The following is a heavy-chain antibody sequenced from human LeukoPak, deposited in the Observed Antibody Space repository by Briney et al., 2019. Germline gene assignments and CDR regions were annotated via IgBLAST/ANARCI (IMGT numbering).Heavy chain of an antibody. J-gene: IGHJ4*02. CDR2: ISSDSGTI. CDR1: GFVFSSYA. V-gene: IGHV3-48*04. CDR3: ARYRAGRNVRIDY. Sequence: GGSLRLSCAASGFVFSSYAMNWVRQAPGKGLEWISYISSDSGTIYYADSMKGRFTISRDNAKNSLYLQMNSLRAEDTAVYYCARYRAGRNVRIDYWGQGTLVTVSS. D-gene: IGHD3-10*01.